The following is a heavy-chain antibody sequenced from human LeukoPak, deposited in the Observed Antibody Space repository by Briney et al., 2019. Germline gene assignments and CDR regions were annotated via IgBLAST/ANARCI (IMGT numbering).Heavy chain of an antibody. CDR1: GGTFSSYA. D-gene: IGHD1-26*01. Sequence: SVKVSCKASGGTFSSYATSWVRQAPGQGLEWMGGIIPIFGTANYAQKFQGRVTIKDESTSTAHMELSSLRSEDTAVYYCATVVGGGGPRAFDIWGQGTMVTVSS. J-gene: IGHJ3*02. CDR2: IIPIFGTA. V-gene: IGHV1-69*13. CDR3: ATVVGGGGPRAFDI.